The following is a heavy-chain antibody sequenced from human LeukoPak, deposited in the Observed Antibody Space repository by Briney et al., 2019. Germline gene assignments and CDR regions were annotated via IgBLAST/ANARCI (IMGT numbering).Heavy chain of an antibody. V-gene: IGHV3-30*04. D-gene: IGHD2-2*01. CDR1: GFTFSSYA. J-gene: IGHJ4*02. CDR2: MSYDGSNK. Sequence: PGGSLRLSCAASGFTFSSYAMHWVRQAPGKGLEWVAVMSYDGSNKYYADSVKGRFTISRDNSKNTLYLQMNSLRAEDTAVYYCAKDLGCSSTSCYAGLDYWGQGTLVTVSS. CDR3: AKDLGCSSTSCYAGLDY.